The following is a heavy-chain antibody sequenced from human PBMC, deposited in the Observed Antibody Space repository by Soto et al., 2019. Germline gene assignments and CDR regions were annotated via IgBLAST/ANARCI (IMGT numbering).Heavy chain of an antibody. Sequence: GGSLRLSCAASGFTFSSYSMNWVRQAPGKGLEWVSSISSSSSYIYYADSVKGRFTISRDNAKNSLYLQMNSLRAEDTAVYYCALPTIGYSSSWYYFDYWGQGTLVTVSS. J-gene: IGHJ4*02. V-gene: IGHV3-21*01. CDR2: ISSSSSYI. CDR1: GFTFSSYS. D-gene: IGHD6-13*01. CDR3: ALPTIGYSSSWYYFDY.